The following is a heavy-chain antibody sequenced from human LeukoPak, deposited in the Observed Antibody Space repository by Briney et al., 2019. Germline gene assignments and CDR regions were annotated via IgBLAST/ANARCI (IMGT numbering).Heavy chain of an antibody. D-gene: IGHD2-21*02. CDR1: GFTFSSYS. CDR2: ISSRGTYI. Sequence: GGSLRLSCAASGFTFSSYSMNWVRQAPGKGLEWVSSISSRGTYIYYADSVKGRFTISRDSAKNSLYLQMNSLRAEDTAVYFCARAGNCGGDCYSGVAFDIWGQGTMVTVSS. V-gene: IGHV3-21*01. J-gene: IGHJ3*02. CDR3: ARAGNCGGDCYSGVAFDI.